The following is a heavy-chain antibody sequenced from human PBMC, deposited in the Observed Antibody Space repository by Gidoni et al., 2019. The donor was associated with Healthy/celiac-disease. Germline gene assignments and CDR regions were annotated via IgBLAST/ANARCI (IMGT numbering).Heavy chain of an antibody. CDR3: ARDPGRAGTTGGVDY. V-gene: IGHV4-59*01. D-gene: IGHD1-7*01. CDR1: GGSISSYY. J-gene: IGHJ4*02. Sequence: QVQLQESGPGLVKPSETLSLTCTVSGGSISSYYWSWIRQPPGKGLEWIGYIYYSGSTNYNPSLKSRVTISVDTSKNQFSLKLSSVTAADTAVYYCARDPGRAGTTGGVDYWGQGTLVTVSS. CDR2: IYYSGST.